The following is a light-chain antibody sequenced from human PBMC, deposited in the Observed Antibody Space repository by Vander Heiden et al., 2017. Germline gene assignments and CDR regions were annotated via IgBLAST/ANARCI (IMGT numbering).Light chain of an antibody. CDR1: QRVSSY. J-gene: IGKJ1*01. V-gene: IGKV3-11*01. CDR2: EAS. Sequence: EILLTQSPATLPLSPVEGATLSCRASQRVSSYLAWYQHKPGQAPRLLIYEASNRATGIPGRFSGTGSGTDFTFTISSLEPEDSAVYYCQHRSGWLPGTFGPGTKVEIK. CDR3: QHRSGWLPGT.